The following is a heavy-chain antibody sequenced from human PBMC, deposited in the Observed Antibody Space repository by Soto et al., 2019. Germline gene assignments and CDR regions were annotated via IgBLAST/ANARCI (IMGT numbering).Heavy chain of an antibody. CDR2: ISSSSYI. V-gene: IGHV3-21*01. D-gene: IGHD2-2*01. CDR1: GFTFSSYS. CDR3: ARTPIVVAAYGMDV. J-gene: IGHJ6*02. Sequence: GGSLRLSCAASGFTFSSYSMNWVRQAPGKGLEWVSSISSSSYIYYADSVKGRFTISRDNAKNSLYLQMNSLRAEDTAVYYCARTPIVVAAYGMDVWGQGTTVTVSS.